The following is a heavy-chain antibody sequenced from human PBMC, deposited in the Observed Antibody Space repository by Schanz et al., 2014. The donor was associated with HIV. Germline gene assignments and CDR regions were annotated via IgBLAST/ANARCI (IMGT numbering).Heavy chain of an antibody. CDR3: AKDDYGGNRAVGSFDY. CDR1: GFTFSGYG. J-gene: IGHJ4*02. D-gene: IGHD4-17*01. Sequence: QVQLVESGGGVVQPGRSLRLSCAVSGFTFSGYGMHWVRQAPGKGLEWVAVIWYDGKNRDYADSVKGRFTISRDNSKNTLYLQMNSLRAEDTAVYYCAKDDYGGNRAVGSFDYWGQGTLVTVSS. CDR2: IWYDGKNR. V-gene: IGHV3-33*06.